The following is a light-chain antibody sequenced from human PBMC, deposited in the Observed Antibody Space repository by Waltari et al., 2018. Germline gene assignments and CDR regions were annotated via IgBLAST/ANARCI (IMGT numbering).Light chain of an antibody. Sequence: EIALTQSPATLSLSPGERATLSCRASQRLSSSHLAWYQHKRGQAPRLLISGASTRAKGIPDRFSASGSGTDFTLTVSRLEPEDFAVYYCQQFGSSPWTFDQGTTVEI. J-gene: IGKJ1*01. V-gene: IGKV3-20*01. CDR1: QRLSSSH. CDR3: QQFGSSPWT. CDR2: GAS.